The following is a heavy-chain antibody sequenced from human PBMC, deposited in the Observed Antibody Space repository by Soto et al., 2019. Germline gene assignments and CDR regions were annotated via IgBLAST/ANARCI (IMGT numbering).Heavy chain of an antibody. V-gene: IGHV4-39*01. CDR2: IYYSGST. Sequence: PSETLSLTCIVSGGSISSSSYYWGWIRQPPGKGLEWIGSIYYSGSTYYNPSLKSRVTISVDTSKNQFSLKLSSVTAADTAVYYCARQRFGEIEGYYYGMDVWGQGTTVTVYS. D-gene: IGHD3-10*01. CDR1: GGSISSSSYY. CDR3: ARQRFGEIEGYYYGMDV. J-gene: IGHJ6*02.